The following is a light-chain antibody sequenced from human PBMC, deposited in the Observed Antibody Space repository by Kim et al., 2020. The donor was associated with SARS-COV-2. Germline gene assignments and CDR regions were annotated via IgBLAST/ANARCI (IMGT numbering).Light chain of an antibody. CDR3: HQYHTWPYS. J-gene: IGKJ2*03. CDR2: GAS. Sequence: SPRETFTPPCRATERVSPSLAGYHQRPGQAPTLLIYGASTRATGIPARFTGSGSGSQFTLTIRGLQSEDFAVYHCHQYHTWPYSFGRGTKLEI. V-gene: IGKV3-15*01. CDR1: ERVSPS.